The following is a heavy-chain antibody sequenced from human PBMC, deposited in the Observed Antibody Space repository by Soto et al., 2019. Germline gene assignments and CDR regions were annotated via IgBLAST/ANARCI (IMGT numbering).Heavy chain of an antibody. CDR3: ASAGVFGRGGFDP. CDR2: INPNSGGT. J-gene: IGHJ5*02. D-gene: IGHD3-3*01. CDR1: GYTFSGYY. Sequence: GASVKVSCKASGYTFSGYYTHWVRQAPGQGLEWMGWINPNSGGTNYAQKFQGRVTMTRDTSISTAYMELSRLRSDDTAVYYCASAGVFGRGGFDPWGQGTLVTVSS. V-gene: IGHV1-2*02.